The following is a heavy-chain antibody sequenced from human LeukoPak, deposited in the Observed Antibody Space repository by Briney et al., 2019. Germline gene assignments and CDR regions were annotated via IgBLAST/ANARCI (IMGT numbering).Heavy chain of an antibody. D-gene: IGHD4-11*01. Sequence: GGSLRLSCAASGFTFSSYTMHWVRQAPGKGLEWVSTISTSSSYKYYADSVRGRFTISRDNAKNSLYLQMNSLRAEDTAIYYCARDLEDYNNYGEMAIWGQGALVTVSS. CDR2: ISTSSSYK. CDR1: GFTFSSYT. J-gene: IGHJ4*02. CDR3: ARDLEDYNNYGEMAI. V-gene: IGHV3-21*01.